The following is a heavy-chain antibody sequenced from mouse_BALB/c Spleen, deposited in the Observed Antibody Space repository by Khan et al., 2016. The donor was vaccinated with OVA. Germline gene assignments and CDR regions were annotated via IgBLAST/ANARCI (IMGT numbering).Heavy chain of an antibody. V-gene: IGHV3-2*02. Sequence: QLEESGPGLVKPSQSLSLTCTVTGYSITSGYAWNWIRQFPGNKLEWMGYISYSGVTSYTPSLKSRISITRNTSKNQFFLQLNSVTTEDTATYYCARGNYYGYYFDYRGQGTTLTGSS. D-gene: IGHD1-1*01. CDR3: ARGNYYGYYFDY. CDR1: GYSITSGYA. J-gene: IGHJ2*01. CDR2: ISYSGVT.